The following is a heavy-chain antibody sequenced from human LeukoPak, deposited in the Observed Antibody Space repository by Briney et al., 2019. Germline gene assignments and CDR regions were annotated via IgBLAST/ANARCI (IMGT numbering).Heavy chain of an antibody. CDR2: FDPEDGET. CDR1: GYTLTELS. J-gene: IGHJ5*02. Sequence: GASVKVSCKGSGYTLTELSMHWVRQAPGKGPEWMGGFDPEDGETIYAQKFQGRVTMTEDTSTDTACMELSSSSSEDTAVSYCATSLGYCSSTSCSEIYWFDPWGQGTLVTVSS. CDR3: ATSLGYCSSTSCSEIYWFDP. D-gene: IGHD2-2*01. V-gene: IGHV1-24*01.